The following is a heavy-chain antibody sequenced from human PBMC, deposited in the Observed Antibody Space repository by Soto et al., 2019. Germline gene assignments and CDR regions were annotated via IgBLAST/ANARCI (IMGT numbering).Heavy chain of an antibody. V-gene: IGHV5-51*01. D-gene: IGHD3-10*01. CDR1: GSSFISYW. Sequence: PGESLKISCKGSGSSFISYWIGWVRQMPGRGLEWMGIIYPHDSDTRYSPSFQGQVTISADKSISTAYLQWSSLKASDSAMYYCARLYGSGQWNWFDPWGQGTLVTVSS. J-gene: IGHJ5*02. CDR3: ARLYGSGQWNWFDP. CDR2: IYPHDSDT.